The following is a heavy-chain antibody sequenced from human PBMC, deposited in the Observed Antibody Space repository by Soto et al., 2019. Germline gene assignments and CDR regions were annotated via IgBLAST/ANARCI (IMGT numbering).Heavy chain of an antibody. CDR3: ARDPRPPPNRLNCTNGVCSKRKRLYYYYYGMDV. J-gene: IGHJ6*02. CDR1: GGSFSGYY. D-gene: IGHD2-8*01. Sequence: GSLRLSCAVYGGSFSGYYWSWIRQPPGKGLEWIGEINHSGSTNYNPSLKSRVTISVDTAKNQFSLKLSSVTAADTAVDYCARDPRPPPNRLNCTNGVCSKRKRLYYYYYGMDVWGQGTTVTVSS. V-gene: IGHV4-34*01. CDR2: INHSGST.